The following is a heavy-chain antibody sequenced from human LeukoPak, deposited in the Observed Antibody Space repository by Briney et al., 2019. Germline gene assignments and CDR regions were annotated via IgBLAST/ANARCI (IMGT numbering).Heavy chain of an antibody. J-gene: IGHJ4*02. Sequence: SVKVSCKASGYTFTSYAMSWVRQAPGQGLEWMGGIIPIFGTANYAQKFQGRVTITADESTSTAYMELSSLRSEDTAVYYCARAPNYAGSGSFFSDYWGQGTLVSVSS. D-gene: IGHD3-10*01. CDR2: IIPIFGTA. CDR1: GYTFTSYA. V-gene: IGHV1-69*13. CDR3: ARAPNYAGSGSFFSDY.